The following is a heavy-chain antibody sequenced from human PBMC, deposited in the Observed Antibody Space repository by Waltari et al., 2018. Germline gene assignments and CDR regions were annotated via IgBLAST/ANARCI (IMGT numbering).Heavy chain of an antibody. CDR2: INFSGGNT. D-gene: IGHD3-10*01. CDR3: ARVNRESLIRGATIDS. V-gene: IGHV3-23*01. J-gene: IGHJ4*02. Sequence: EVQLLESGGAFVRPGGSLRLSCAASGFTFRNYAMTWVRQAPGKGLGGVARINFSGGNTVYADSVKGRSNIARDNSKNTLSIQLDSLRLDDTAVYFCARVNRESLIRGATIDSWGQGTRVTVSS. CDR1: GFTFRNYA.